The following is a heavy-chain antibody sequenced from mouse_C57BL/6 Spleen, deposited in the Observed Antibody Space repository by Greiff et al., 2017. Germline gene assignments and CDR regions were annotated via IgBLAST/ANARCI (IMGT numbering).Heavy chain of an antibody. Sequence: QVQLQQSGAELVRPGASVTLSCKASGYTFTDYEMHWVKQTPVHGLEWIGAIDPETGGTAYNQKFKGKAILTADKSSSTAYMELRSLTSEDSAVYSGTSAFITKVVAFDYWGQGTTLTVSS. J-gene: IGHJ2*01. CDR2: IDPETGGT. V-gene: IGHV1-15*01. CDR1: GYTFTDYE. CDR3: TSAFITKVVAFDY. D-gene: IGHD1-3*01.